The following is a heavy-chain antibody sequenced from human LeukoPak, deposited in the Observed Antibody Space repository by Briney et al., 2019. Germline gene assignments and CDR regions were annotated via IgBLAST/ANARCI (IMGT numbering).Heavy chain of an antibody. CDR2: IYTSGST. D-gene: IGHD2-2*01. J-gene: IGHJ6*03. CDR3: ARAIRGSCSSTSCYAPYYYYYYMDV. Sequence: SETLSLTCTVSGGSISSYYWSWIRQPAGKGLEWIGRIYTSGSTNYNPSLKSRVTMSVDTSKNQFSLKLSSVTAADTAVYYCARAIRGSCSSTSCYAPYYYYYYMDVWGKGTTVTVSS. V-gene: IGHV4-4*07. CDR1: GGSISSYY.